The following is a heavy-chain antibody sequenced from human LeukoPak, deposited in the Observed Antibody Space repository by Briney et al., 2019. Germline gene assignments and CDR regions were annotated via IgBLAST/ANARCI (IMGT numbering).Heavy chain of an antibody. CDR3: AKGARVPAALDY. D-gene: IGHD2-2*01. CDR1: GFTFSTYG. V-gene: IGHV3-30*18. Sequence: PGGSLRLSCAASGFTFSTYGKHWVRQAPGKGLEWVAVISYDGSNKYYADSVKGRFTISRDNSKNTLYLQMNSLRAEDTAVYYCAKGARVPAALDYWGQGTLVTVSS. CDR2: ISYDGSNK. J-gene: IGHJ4*02.